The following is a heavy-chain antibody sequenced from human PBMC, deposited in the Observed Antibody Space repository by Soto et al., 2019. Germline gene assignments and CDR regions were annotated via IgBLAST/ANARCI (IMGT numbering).Heavy chain of an antibody. CDR1: GFTFSDYY. Sequence: PGGSLRLSCAASGFTFSDYYMSWIRQAPGKGLEWVSYISSSGSTIYYADSVKGRFTISRDNAKNSLYLQMNSLRAEDTAVYYCARALQLGDPLFDYWGQGTLVTVSS. D-gene: IGHD3-10*01. CDR3: ARALQLGDPLFDY. CDR2: ISSSGSTI. J-gene: IGHJ4*02. V-gene: IGHV3-11*01.